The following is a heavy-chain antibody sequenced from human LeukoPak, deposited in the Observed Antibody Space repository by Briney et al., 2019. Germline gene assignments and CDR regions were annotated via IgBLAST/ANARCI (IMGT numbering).Heavy chain of an antibody. D-gene: IGHD5-18*01. CDR2: INSDGNST. CDR3: ARGIQLWSFDY. V-gene: IGHV3-74*01. Sequence: PGGSLRLSCAASGFTFSSYWMHWVRQAPGKGLVWVSRINSDGNSTRYADSVKGRFTISRDNAKNTLYLQMNSLRAEDTAVYYCARGIQLWSFDYWGQGTLVTVSS. J-gene: IGHJ4*02. CDR1: GFTFSSYW.